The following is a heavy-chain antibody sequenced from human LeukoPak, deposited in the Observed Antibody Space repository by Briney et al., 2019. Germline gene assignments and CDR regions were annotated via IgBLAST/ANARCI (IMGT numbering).Heavy chain of an antibody. CDR3: AVLSVVPAAMGGGDY. CDR2: NYYSGST. V-gene: IGHV4-39*07. J-gene: IGHJ4*02. Sequence: SETLSLTCSVSGGSVSSRSYYWGWMRQSPGRGLEYIGSNYYSGSTYYNPSLKSRVTISVGTSKNQLSLKLSSVTAADTAVYYCAVLSVVPAAMGGGDYWGQGTLVTVSS. CDR1: GGSVSSRSYY. D-gene: IGHD2-2*01.